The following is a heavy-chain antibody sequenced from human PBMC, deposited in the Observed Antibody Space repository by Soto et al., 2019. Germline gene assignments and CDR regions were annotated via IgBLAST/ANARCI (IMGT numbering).Heavy chain of an antibody. D-gene: IGHD3-10*01. Sequence: PSETLSLTCAVSGGSISSGGYSWSWTRQPPGKGLEWIGYIYHSGSTYYNPSLKSRVTISVDRSKNQFPLKLSSVTAADTAVYYCARDGPRAGGGMDVWGQGTTVTVSS. J-gene: IGHJ6*02. CDR3: ARDGPRAGGGMDV. CDR1: GGSISSGGYS. CDR2: IYHSGST. V-gene: IGHV4-30-2*01.